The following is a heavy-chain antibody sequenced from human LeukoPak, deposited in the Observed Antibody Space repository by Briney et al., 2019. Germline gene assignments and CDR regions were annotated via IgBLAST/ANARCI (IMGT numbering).Heavy chain of an antibody. CDR3: ARAVASNWFDP. V-gene: IGHV3-7*04. Sequence: GGSLRLSCAASGFTFSNYWMSWVRQAPGKGLEGVANIKHDGNEKYYVDSVKGRSTISRDNAKNSLFLHMNSLRAEDTAVYYCARAVASNWFDPWGQGTLVTVSS. CDR2: IKHDGNEK. J-gene: IGHJ5*02. D-gene: IGHD2-15*01. CDR1: GFTFSNYW.